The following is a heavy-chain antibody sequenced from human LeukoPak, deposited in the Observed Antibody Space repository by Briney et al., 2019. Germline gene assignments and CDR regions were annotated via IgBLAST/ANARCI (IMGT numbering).Heavy chain of an antibody. CDR2: IYYSGST. CDR3: ARGHFDWSNWFDP. Sequence: SETVSLTCTVSGGSISSYYWSWLRQPAWKGLEWIGYIYYSGSTNYNLSLKSRVTISVDTSKNQFSLNLSSVTAADTAVYYCARGHFDWSNWFDPWGQGTLVTISS. CDR1: GGSISSYY. J-gene: IGHJ5*02. D-gene: IGHD3-9*01. V-gene: IGHV4-59*01.